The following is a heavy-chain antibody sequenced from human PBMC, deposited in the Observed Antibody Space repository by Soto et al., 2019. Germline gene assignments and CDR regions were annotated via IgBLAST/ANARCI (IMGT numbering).Heavy chain of an antibody. Sequence: SVKVSCKASGPTFTSSAVQWVRQARGQHLEWIGWIVVGSGNTNYAQKFQERVTITRDMSTSTAYMELSSLRSEDTAVYYCAADAPMVYVGYYYGMDVWGQGTTVTVSS. V-gene: IGHV1-58*01. D-gene: IGHD2-8*01. CDR2: IVVGSGNT. J-gene: IGHJ6*02. CDR1: GPTFTSSA. CDR3: AADAPMVYVGYYYGMDV.